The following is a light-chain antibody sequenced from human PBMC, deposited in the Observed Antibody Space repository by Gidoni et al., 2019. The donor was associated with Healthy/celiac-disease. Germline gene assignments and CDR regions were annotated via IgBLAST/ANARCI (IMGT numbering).Light chain of an antibody. Sequence: DIVMTQSRLSLPVTPGEPASISCRSSQSLLHSNGYNYLDWYLQKPGQSPQLLIYLGSNRASGVPDRFSGSGSGTDFTLKISRVEAEDVGVYYCMQALQTPPGTFGPGTKVDIK. CDR3: MQALQTPPGT. V-gene: IGKV2-28*01. CDR1: QSLLHSNGYNY. CDR2: LGS. J-gene: IGKJ3*01.